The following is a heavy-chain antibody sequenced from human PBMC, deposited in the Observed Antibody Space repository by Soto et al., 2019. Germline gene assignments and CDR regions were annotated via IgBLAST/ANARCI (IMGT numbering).Heavy chain of an antibody. CDR1: GYSFTSYW. CDR3: ARKREYSGYDPAYYFDY. D-gene: IGHD5-12*01. J-gene: IGHJ4*02. V-gene: IGHV5-51*01. Sequence: GESLKISCKGSGYSFTSYWIGRVRQMPGKGLEWMGIIYPGDSDTRYSPSFQGQVTISGDKSISTAYLQWSSLKASDTAMYYCARKREYSGYDPAYYFDYWGQGTLVTVS. CDR2: IYPGDSDT.